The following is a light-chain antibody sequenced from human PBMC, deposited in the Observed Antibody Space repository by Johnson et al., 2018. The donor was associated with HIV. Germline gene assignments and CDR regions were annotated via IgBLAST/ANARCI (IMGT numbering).Light chain of an antibody. Sequence: QSVLTQPPSVSAAPGQKVTIPCSGSSSNIGNNYASWYQQVPGTAPKLLIYDNNKRPSGIPDRFSGPKSGTSATRGITGLQTGDEADYYCGTWDTSLSAYVFGTGTKVTVL. J-gene: IGLJ1*01. V-gene: IGLV1-51*01. CDR1: SSNIGNNY. CDR3: GTWDTSLSAYV. CDR2: DNN.